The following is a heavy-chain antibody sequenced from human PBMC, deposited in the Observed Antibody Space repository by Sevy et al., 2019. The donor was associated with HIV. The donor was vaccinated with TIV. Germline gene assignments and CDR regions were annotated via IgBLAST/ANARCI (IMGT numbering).Heavy chain of an antibody. CDR1: SGSLGNYY. CDR3: ARRAFLGDYFES. Sequence: SETLSLTCSVSSGSLGNYYWYWIRQTPGKGLEWLGLIYYSGNTNYSPSLKSRVTMSIDTSRNQFSLRLDSLTAADTAVYHCARRAFLGDYFESWGQGILVTVSS. CDR2: IYYSGNT. V-gene: IGHV4-59*08. J-gene: IGHJ4*03. D-gene: IGHD3-16*01.